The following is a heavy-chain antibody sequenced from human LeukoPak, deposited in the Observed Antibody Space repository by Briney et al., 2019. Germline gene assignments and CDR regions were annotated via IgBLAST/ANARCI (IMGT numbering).Heavy chain of an antibody. CDR1: GDSVSSNSAA. D-gene: IGHD3-22*01. CDR3: ARGLPTHDSSGYFDY. CDR2: TYYRSKWYN. V-gene: IGHV6-1*01. Sequence: SQTLSLTCAISGDSVSSNSAAWNWIRQSPSRGLEWLGRTYYRSKWYNDYAVSVKSRIIINPDTSKNQFSLQLNSVTPEDTAVYYCARGLPTHDSSGYFDYWGQGTQVTVSS. J-gene: IGHJ4*02.